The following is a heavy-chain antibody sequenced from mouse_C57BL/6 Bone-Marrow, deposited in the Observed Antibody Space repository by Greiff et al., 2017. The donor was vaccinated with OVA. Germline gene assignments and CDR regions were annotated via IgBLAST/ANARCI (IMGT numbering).Heavy chain of an antibody. D-gene: IGHD2-4*01. Sequence: EVMLVESGGGLVKPGGSLKLSCAASGFTFSSYAMSWVRQTPEKRLEWVATISDGGSYTYYPDNVKGRFTISRDNAKNNLYLQMSHLKSEDTAMYYGARVDYDVFAWFAYWGQGTLVTVSA. V-gene: IGHV5-4*03. CDR2: ISDGGSYT. J-gene: IGHJ3*01. CDR1: GFTFSSYA. CDR3: ARVDYDVFAWFAY.